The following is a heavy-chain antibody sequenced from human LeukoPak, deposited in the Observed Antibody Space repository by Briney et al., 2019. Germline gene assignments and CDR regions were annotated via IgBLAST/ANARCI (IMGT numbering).Heavy chain of an antibody. V-gene: IGHV3-23*01. CDR2: ISRTGDST. CDR1: GFSFTDYA. D-gene: IGHD3-16*01. Sequence: GGSLRLSCAASGFSFTDYAMNWVRQAPGRGLEWVSGISRTGDSTSYADSVKGRLTISRDNAKNSLYLQMSNLRAEDTAVYFCARGGGLDVWGQGATVTVSS. CDR3: ARGGGLDV. J-gene: IGHJ6*02.